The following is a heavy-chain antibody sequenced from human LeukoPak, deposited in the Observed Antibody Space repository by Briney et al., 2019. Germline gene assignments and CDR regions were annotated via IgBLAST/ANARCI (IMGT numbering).Heavy chain of an antibody. D-gene: IGHD2-15*01. CDR3: ARVLGSGHYFVY. CDR1: GFTFSIPP. CDR2: ISSSSGTI. V-gene: IGHV3-48*02. Sequence: GGSLRLFCAASGFTFSIPPMNWVRQAPGKGPEWVSYISSSSGTINYPVSVKGRFTISRDNAENSLYLQMNTLGDEDTAVYYCARVLGSGHYFVYWGQGTLVTVSS. J-gene: IGHJ4*02.